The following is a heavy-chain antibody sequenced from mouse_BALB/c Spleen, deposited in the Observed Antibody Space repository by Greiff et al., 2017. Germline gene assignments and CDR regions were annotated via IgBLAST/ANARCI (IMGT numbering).Heavy chain of an antibody. CDR3: ALYYGYDGGLAY. CDR2: INPYNDGT. Sequence: LVESGPELVKPGASVKMSCKASGYTFTSYVMHWVKQKPGQGLEWIGYINPYNDGTKYNEKFKGKATLTSDKSSSTAYMELSRLTSEDAAVYYCALYYGYDGGLAYWGQGTLVTVSA. CDR1: GYTFTSYV. J-gene: IGHJ3*01. D-gene: IGHD2-2*01. V-gene: IGHV1-14*01.